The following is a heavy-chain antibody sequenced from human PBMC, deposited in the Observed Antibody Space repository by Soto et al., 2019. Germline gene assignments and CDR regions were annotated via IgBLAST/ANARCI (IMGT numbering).Heavy chain of an antibody. CDR3: ARVLRFLEWLFPPNYDY. Sequence: QVQLVQSGAEVKKPGASVKVSCKASGYTFTSYGISWVRQAPGQGLEWMGWISAYNGNTNYAQKLLGRVTMTTDTATSTSYMELRSLRSDDTAVYYCARVLRFLEWLFPPNYDYWGQGTLVTVSS. V-gene: IGHV1-18*01. CDR1: GYTFTSYG. D-gene: IGHD3-3*01. CDR2: ISAYNGNT. J-gene: IGHJ4*02.